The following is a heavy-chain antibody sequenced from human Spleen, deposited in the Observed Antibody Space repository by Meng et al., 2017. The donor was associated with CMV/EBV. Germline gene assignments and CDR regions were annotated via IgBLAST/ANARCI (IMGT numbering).Heavy chain of an antibody. D-gene: IGHD2-2*01. CDR3: EKWDCSSSTCHPAIFDI. J-gene: IGHJ3*02. V-gene: IGHV1-2*02. CDR2: INPNSGGT. Sequence: ASVKVSCKGSGYSFTSYWIGWVRQAPGQGLEWMGWINPNSGGTNYAQKFQGRVTMTRDTSISTVYMELSSLRSDDTALYFCEKWDCSSSTCHPAIFDIWGQGTMVTVSS. CDR1: GYSFTSYW.